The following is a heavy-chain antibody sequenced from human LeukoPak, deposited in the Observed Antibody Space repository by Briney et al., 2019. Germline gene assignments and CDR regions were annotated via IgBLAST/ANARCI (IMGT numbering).Heavy chain of an antibody. D-gene: IGHD2-2*01. CDR3: ARLGIGVVPSAMLGDYYFDY. V-gene: IGHV4-59*08. Sequence: SATLSLTCTVSGGSISSYYWSWIRQPPGKGLEWIGYLYYSGSTNYNPSLKSRVTISVDTSKNQFSLKLTSVTAADTAVYYCARLGIGVVPSAMLGDYYFDYWGQGTLVTVSS. J-gene: IGHJ4*02. CDR2: LYYSGST. CDR1: GGSISSYY.